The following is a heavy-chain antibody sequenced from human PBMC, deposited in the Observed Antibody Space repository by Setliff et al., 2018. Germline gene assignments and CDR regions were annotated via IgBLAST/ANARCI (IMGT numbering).Heavy chain of an antibody. J-gene: IGHJ6*03. V-gene: IGHV4-34*01. CDR1: GGSFSGYY. CDR3: ARKCRNIVVVPAAVIYYYYYYMDV. CDR2: INHSGST. Sequence: SETLSLTCAVYGGSFSGYYWSWIRQPPGKGLEWIGEINHSGSTNYNPSLKSRVTISVDTSKNQFSLKLSSVTAADTAVYYCARKCRNIVVVPAAVIYYYYYYMDVWGKGTTVTVSS. D-gene: IGHD2-2*01.